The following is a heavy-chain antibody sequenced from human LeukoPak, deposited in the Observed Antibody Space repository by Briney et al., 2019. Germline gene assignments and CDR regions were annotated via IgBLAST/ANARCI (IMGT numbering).Heavy chain of an antibody. Sequence: VASVKVSCKASGYTFTSYVMHWVRQAPGQRLEWMGWINAGNGNTVYSQKFQGRVTITRDTSASTAYMELSSLTSEDTAVYYCARAPTVLIDYWGQGTLVTVSS. V-gene: IGHV1-3*01. CDR2: INAGNGNT. CDR1: GYTFTSYV. CDR3: ARAPTVLIDY. J-gene: IGHJ4*02. D-gene: IGHD4-23*01.